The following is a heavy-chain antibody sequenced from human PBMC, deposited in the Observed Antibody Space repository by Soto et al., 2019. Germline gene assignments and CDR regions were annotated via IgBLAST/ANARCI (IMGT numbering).Heavy chain of an antibody. Sequence: SETLSLTCTVSGGSVSSGSYYWSWIRQPPGKGLEWIGYIYYSGSTNYNPSLKSRVTISVDTSKNQFSLKLNSVTAADTAVYYCARSPPTLFGINWFDPWGQGTLVTVSS. CDR1: GGSVSSGSYY. J-gene: IGHJ5*02. V-gene: IGHV4-61*01. D-gene: IGHD3-10*02. CDR3: ARSPPTLFGINWFDP. CDR2: IYYSGST.